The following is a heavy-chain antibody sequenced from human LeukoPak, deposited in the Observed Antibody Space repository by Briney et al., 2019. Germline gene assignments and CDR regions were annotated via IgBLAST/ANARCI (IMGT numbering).Heavy chain of an antibody. CDR3: ARGFYGSGSQFDY. J-gene: IGHJ4*02. D-gene: IGHD3-10*01. CDR1: GGSISGGDYP. V-gene: IGHV4-30-2*01. Sequence: SETLSLTCAVFGGSISGGDYPWSWIRQPPGKGLEWIGYIFHTGRTSYNPSLKSRVTISVDMSKNQLSLKLSSVTAADTAVYYCARGFYGSGSQFDYWGQGTLVTVSS. CDR2: IFHTGRT.